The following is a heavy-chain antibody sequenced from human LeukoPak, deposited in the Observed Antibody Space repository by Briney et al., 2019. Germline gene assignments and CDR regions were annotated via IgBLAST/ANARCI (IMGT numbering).Heavy chain of an antibody. V-gene: IGHV1-18*01. CDR1: GYTFTSYG. CDR2: ISAYNGNT. D-gene: IGHD4-17*01. CDR3: ARVDYGDYVGYFDY. J-gene: IGHJ4*02. Sequence: ASVKVSCKASGYTFTSYGISRVRQAPGQGLEWMGWISAYNGNTNYAQKLQGRVTMTTDTSTSTAYMELRSLRSDDTAVYYCARVDYGDYVGYFDYWGQGTLVTVSS.